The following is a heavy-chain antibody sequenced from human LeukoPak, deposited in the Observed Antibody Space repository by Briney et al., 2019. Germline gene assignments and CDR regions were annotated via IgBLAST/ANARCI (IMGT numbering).Heavy chain of an antibody. D-gene: IGHD3-10*01. J-gene: IGHJ4*02. CDR2: IYTTGST. V-gene: IGHV4-61*02. Sequence: SQTLSLTCTVSGGSISSGSYYWSWIRQPAGKGLEWIGRIYTTGSTNYNPSLKSRVTISVDTSKNQFSLKLSSATAADTAVYYCARVVWFGELFNWGQGTLVTVSS. CDR1: GGSISSGSYY. CDR3: ARVVWFGELFN.